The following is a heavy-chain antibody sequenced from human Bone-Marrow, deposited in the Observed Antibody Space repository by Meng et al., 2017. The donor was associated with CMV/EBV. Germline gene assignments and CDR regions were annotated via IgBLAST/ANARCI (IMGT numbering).Heavy chain of an antibody. CDR2: IYSGGST. CDR1: GFTVSSNY. Sequence: GGSLRLSCAASGFTVSSNYMSWVRQAPGKGLEWVSVIYSGGSTYYADSVKGRFTISRDNSKNTLYLQMNSLRAEDTAVYYCASNPKLGIGGMDVWGQGTTVTVSS. CDR3: ASNPKLGIGGMDV. J-gene: IGHJ6*02. V-gene: IGHV3-53*01. D-gene: IGHD7-27*01.